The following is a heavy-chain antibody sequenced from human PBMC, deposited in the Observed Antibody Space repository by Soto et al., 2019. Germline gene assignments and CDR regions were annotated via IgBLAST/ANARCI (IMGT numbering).Heavy chain of an antibody. J-gene: IGHJ4*02. D-gene: IGHD2-15*01. CDR1: SGSISSSNW. Sequence: QVQLQESGPGLVKPSGTLSLTCAVSSGSISSSNWWSWVRQPPGQGLEWIGESYHSGGTNYNPSLKSRVNIAVDKSKNQFSLKLSSVPAADTAVYYCARDSPSPLNCRGGSCAGMRYFAYWGQGTLVTVSS. CDR2: SYHSGGT. V-gene: IGHV4-4*02. CDR3: ARDSPSPLNCRGGSCAGMRYFAY.